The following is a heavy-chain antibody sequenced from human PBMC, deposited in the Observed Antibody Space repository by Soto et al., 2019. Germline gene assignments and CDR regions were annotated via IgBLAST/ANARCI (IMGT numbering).Heavy chain of an antibody. CDR2: ISGSGGTI. CDR1: GFTFSDFA. CDR3: AKLRGSGWYFHY. D-gene: IGHD6-19*01. V-gene: IGHV3-23*01. J-gene: IGHJ4*02. Sequence: EVQVLESGGGLVQPGGSLRLSCVASGFTFSDFAMSWVRQAPGKGLEWVSSISGSGGTIYYADSVKGRFTISRDNSNTTLYLQMHSLRADDTAVYFCAKLRGSGWYFHYWGQGTLVAVSS.